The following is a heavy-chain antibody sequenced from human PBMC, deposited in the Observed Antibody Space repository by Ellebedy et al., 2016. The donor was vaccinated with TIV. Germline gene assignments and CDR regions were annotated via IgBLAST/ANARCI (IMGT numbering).Heavy chain of an antibody. CDR2: ISYDGTKK. CDR3: ARESRWHGGFDF. J-gene: IGHJ4*02. CDR1: GVSFSNHG. Sequence: PGGSLRLSFAASGVSFSNHGLHWVRQAPGGRLEWVAVISYDGTKKFFSDSVQGRFSISRDNSKNTLYLEISSLRPGDTALYYCARESRWHGGFDFWGQGTLVIVSS. D-gene: IGHD4-23*01. V-gene: IGHV3-30*03.